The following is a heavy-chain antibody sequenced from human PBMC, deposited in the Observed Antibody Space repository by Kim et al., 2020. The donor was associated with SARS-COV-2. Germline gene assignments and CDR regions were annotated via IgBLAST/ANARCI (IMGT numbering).Heavy chain of an antibody. Sequence: GGSLRLSCAASGFTFSSYAMHWVRQAPGKGLEWVAVISYDGSNKYYADSVKGRFTISRDNSKNTLYLQMNSLRAEDTAVYYCASSSGFDYWGQGTLVTVS. D-gene: IGHD6-19*01. CDR2: ISYDGSNK. V-gene: IGHV3-30*04. CDR3: ASSSGFDY. CDR1: GFTFSSYA. J-gene: IGHJ4*02.